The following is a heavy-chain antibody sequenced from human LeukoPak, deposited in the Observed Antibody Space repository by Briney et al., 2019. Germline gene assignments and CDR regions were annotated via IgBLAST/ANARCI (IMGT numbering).Heavy chain of an antibody. CDR1: GFTVSSNY. CDR3: ARDPPGDRGDAFDI. D-gene: IGHD7-27*01. J-gene: IGHJ3*02. CDR2: IYSGGST. V-gene: IGHV3-53*01. Sequence: GGSLRLSCAASGFTVSSNYMSWVRQAPGKGLEWVSVIYSGGSTYYADSVKGRFTISRDNSKNTLYLQMNSLRAEDTAVYYCARDPPGDRGDAFDIWGQGTMVTVSS.